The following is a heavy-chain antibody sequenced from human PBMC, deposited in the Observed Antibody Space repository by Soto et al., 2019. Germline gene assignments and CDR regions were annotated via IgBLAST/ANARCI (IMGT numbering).Heavy chain of an antibody. CDR1: GFIFSDYS. V-gene: IGHV3-21*01. Sequence: EVHLVESGGGLVKPGGSLRVSCAASGFIFSDYSMNWVRQAPGKGLEWVSSISRISDFIYYADSVTGRFTISRDNAKNSLYLQMSSLRAEDTAMYYCARAGFGEFPYYYYYAMDVWGQGTPVTVSS. D-gene: IGHD3-10*01. J-gene: IGHJ6*02. CDR2: ISRISDFI. CDR3: ARAGFGEFPYYYYYAMDV.